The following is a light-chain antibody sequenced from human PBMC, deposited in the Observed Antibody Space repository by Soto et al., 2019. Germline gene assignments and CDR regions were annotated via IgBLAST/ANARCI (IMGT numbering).Light chain of an antibody. CDR3: HQYNNWLYT. CDR1: QSVSSS. Sequence: EIVMTQSPATLSVSPRERATLSCRASQSVSSSLAWYQQKPGQAPRLLFYGASTRATGVPARFSGSGSGTEFTLTTISLHSEALAVYYCHQYNNWLYTFGQGTKLEIK. CDR2: GAS. J-gene: IGKJ2*01. V-gene: IGKV3-15*01.